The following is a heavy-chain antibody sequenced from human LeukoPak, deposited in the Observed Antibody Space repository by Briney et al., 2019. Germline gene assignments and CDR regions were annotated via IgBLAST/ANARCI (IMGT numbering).Heavy chain of an antibody. CDR1: GGTFISYA. V-gene: IGHV1-69*05. Sequence: SVKVSCKASGGTFISYAMSWVRQAPGQGREGMGRIIPIFGTANYAQKFQGRATITTDESTSTAYMELSSLRSADTAVYYCARENHYSSSSPETDYWGQGTLVTVSS. CDR2: IIPIFGTA. CDR3: ARENHYSSSSPETDY. J-gene: IGHJ4*02. D-gene: IGHD6-6*01.